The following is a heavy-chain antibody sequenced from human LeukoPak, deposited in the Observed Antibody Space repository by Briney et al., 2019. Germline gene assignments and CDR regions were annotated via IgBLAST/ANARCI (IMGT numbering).Heavy chain of an antibody. D-gene: IGHD3-16*01. V-gene: IGHV4-39*01. J-gene: IGHJ3*02. CDR2: IYYSGGT. CDR1: GGSISTSSYY. CDR3: ARQGLTAVGGVFDI. Sequence: SDTLSLTRAVSGGSISTSSYYWGWIRQPPGKGLEWIGIIYYSGGTYYNPSLESRLTLSVDTSKNQFSLKLSSVTAADTAIYYCARQGLTAVGGVFDIWGQGTMVTVS.